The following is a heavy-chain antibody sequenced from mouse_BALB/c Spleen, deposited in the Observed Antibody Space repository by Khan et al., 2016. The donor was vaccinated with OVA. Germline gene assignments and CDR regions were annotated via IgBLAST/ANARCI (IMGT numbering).Heavy chain of an antibody. Sequence: QMQLEESGPGLVAPSQSLSITCTVSGFSLTSYGVHWVRQPPGKGLEWLGVIWAGGSTNYNSALMSRLSISKDNSKNQVSLKMNSLQTDDTAMYYCARLEDIWGQGTTLTVSS. D-gene: IGHD1-3*01. CDR2: IWAGGST. J-gene: IGHJ2*01. CDR1: GFSLTSYG. CDR3: ARLEDI. V-gene: IGHV2-9*02.